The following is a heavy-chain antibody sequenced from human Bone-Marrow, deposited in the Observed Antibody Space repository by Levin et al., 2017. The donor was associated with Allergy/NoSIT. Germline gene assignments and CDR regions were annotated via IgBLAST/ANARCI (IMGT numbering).Heavy chain of an antibody. J-gene: IGHJ3*02. Sequence: LSLTCAASGFPFSSYWMHWVRQAPGKGLVWVSRINSDGYSFAYADSVKGRLTISRDNAKNTLYLQMNSLRAEDTAVYFCAREGGTYSSGAFDIWGQGTMVTVSS. CDR2: INSDGYSF. CDR1: GFPFSSYW. V-gene: IGHV3-74*03. D-gene: IGHD1-26*01. CDR3: AREGGTYSSGAFDI.